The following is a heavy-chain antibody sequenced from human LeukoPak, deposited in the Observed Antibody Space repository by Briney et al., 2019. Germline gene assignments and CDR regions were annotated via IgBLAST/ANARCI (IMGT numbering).Heavy chain of an antibody. CDR1: GYAFTTYY. CDR2: INPNGGST. Sequence: GASVKVSCKASGYAFTTYYIHWVRQAPGQGLEWMGMINPNGGSTTYAQKFQGRVTMTRDTSTSTVYMELSSLRSDDTAVFYCSRSGGYSEFDYWGRGTLVIVSS. V-gene: IGHV1-46*03. CDR3: SRSGGYSEFDY. D-gene: IGHD1-26*01. J-gene: IGHJ4*02.